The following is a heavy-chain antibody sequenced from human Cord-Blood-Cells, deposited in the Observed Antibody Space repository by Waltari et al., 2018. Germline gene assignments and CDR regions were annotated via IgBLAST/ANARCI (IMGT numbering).Heavy chain of an antibody. J-gene: IGHJ4*02. D-gene: IGHD3-9*01. CDR3: ARVLTLSSAYYFDY. Sequence: EVQLVESGGGLVQPGGSLRLSCAASGYTFSSYSMNWVRQVPGKGLEWVSYISSSSSTIYYADSVKGRFTISRDNAKNSLYLQMNSLRDEDTAVYYCARVLTLSSAYYFDYWGQGTLVTVSS. CDR1: GYTFSSYS. CDR2: ISSSSSTI. V-gene: IGHV3-48*02.